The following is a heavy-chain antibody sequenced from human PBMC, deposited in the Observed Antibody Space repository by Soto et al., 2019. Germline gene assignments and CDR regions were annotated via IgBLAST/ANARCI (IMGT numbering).Heavy chain of an antibody. J-gene: IGHJ6*02. D-gene: IGHD6-13*01. V-gene: IGHV4-39*01. CDR3: ATAAGSSWRFDYYYYGMDV. CDR1: GGSISSSSYY. Sequence: SETLSLTCTVSGGSISSSSYYWGWIRQPPGKGLEWIGSIYYSGSTYYNPSLKSRVTISVDTSKNQFSLKLSSVTAADTAVYYCATAAGSSWRFDYYYYGMDVWGQGTTVTVSS. CDR2: IYYSGST.